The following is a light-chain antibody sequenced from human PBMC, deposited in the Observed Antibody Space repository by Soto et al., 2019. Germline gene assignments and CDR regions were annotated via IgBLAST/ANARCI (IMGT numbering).Light chain of an antibody. V-gene: IGKV3-20*01. CDR2: AAS. CDR3: HQYGTSVGT. Sequence: EIVLTQSPGTPSLSPGERATLSCRASQSIITNYLAWYRQKPGQAPRLLIYAASSRATGIPDRFSGSGSGTDFTLTISRLEPEDFAVYYCHQYGTSVGTFGQGTKVDI. CDR1: QSIITNY. J-gene: IGKJ1*01.